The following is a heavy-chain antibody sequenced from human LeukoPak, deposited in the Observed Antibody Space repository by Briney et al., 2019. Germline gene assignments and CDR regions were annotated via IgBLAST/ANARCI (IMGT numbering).Heavy chain of an antibody. V-gene: IGHV4-39*01. D-gene: IGHD3/OR15-3a*01. Sequence: SETLSLTCTVSGVSISSSNSYSGWIRQPPGKGLERIGSIYYSGNTYYNASLKSQVSISIDTSKNQFSLRLTSVPAADTAVYYCARQTGSGLFILPGGQGTLVTVSS. CDR3: ARQTGSGLFILP. J-gene: IGHJ4*02. CDR1: GVSISSSNSY. CDR2: IYYSGNT.